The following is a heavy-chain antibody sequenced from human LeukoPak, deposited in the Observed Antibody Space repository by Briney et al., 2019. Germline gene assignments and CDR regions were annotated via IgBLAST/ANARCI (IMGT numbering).Heavy chain of an antibody. CDR1: GDVFSGYH. CDR2: INHSGGT. V-gene: IGHV4-34*01. J-gene: IGHJ6*03. CDR3: ATKGYYYMDV. Sequence: SETLSLTFAVQGDVFSGYHWSWIRQPPGKGLEWIGEINHSGGTNYNPSPKSRVTISLDTSKNQFSLKLSSVTAADTAVYYCATKGYYYMDVWGKGTTVTVSS.